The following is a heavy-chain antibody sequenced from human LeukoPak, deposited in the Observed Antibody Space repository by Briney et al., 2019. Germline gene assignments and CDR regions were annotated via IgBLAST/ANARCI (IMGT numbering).Heavy chain of an antibody. D-gene: IGHD6-13*01. CDR1: GGSISSGGYY. V-gene: IGHV4-31*03. CDR2: IYYSGST. Sequence: SQTLSLTCTVSGGSISSGGYYWSWIRQHPGKGLEWIGYIYYSGSTYYNPSLKSRVTISVDTSKNQFSLKLSSVTAADTAVYYCARDSAAAGDHYYYYYYGMDVWGQGTTVTVSS. J-gene: IGHJ6*02. CDR3: ARDSAAAGDHYYYYYYGMDV.